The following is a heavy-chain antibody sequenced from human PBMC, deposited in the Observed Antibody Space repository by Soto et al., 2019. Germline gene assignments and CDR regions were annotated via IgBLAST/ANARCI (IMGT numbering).Heavy chain of an antibody. CDR1: VFTFGDYW. CDR3: AKLGSGYYTGLYFDY. CDR2: IKKDGSEN. V-gene: IGHV3-7*03. D-gene: IGHD3-3*01. J-gene: IGHJ4*02. Sequence: WGSLRLSCSASVFTFGDYWMSWGRQAPGKGLEWVAHIKKDGSENYYVDSVTGRFTVSRDNTKNSLYLQMNSLRAEDTAVYYCAKLGSGYYTGLYFDYWGQGTLVTVSS.